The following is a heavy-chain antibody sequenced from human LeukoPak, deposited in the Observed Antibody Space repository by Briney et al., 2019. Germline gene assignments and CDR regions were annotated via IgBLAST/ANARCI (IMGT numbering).Heavy chain of an antibody. CDR1: GGSFSGYY. Sequence: PSETLSLTCAVYGGSFSGYYWSWLRQPPGKGLEWIGEINHSGSTNYNPSLKSRVTISVDTSKKQFSLKLSSVTAADTAVYYCARDGDIVVVPAAKHYYYYGMDVWGQGTTVTVS. D-gene: IGHD2-2*01. CDR2: INHSGST. J-gene: IGHJ6*02. V-gene: IGHV4-34*01. CDR3: ARDGDIVVVPAAKHYYYYGMDV.